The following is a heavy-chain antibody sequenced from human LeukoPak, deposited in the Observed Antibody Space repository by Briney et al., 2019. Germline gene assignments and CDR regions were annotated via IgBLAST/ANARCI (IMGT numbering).Heavy chain of an antibody. CDR3: AKDQGVPAAIDY. CDR1: GFTFSSYG. CDR2: IWYDGSNK. J-gene: IGHJ4*02. V-gene: IGHV3-30*02. D-gene: IGHD2-2*01. Sequence: GGSLRLSCAASGFTFSSYGMHWVRQAPGKGLEWVAVIWYDGSNKYYADSVKGRFTISRDNSKNTLYLQMNSLRAEDTAVYYCAKDQGVPAAIDYWGQGTLVTVSS.